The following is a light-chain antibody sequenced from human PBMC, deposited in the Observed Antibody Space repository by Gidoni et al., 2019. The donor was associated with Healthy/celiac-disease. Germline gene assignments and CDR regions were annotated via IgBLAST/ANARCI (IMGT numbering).Light chain of an antibody. CDR3: QQYYSTLLLT. CDR2: WAA. J-gene: IGKJ4*01. Sequence: DIVMTQSPAPLAVSLGERATINCKSSQSVLYSSNNKNYLAWYQQKPGQPPKLLIYWAATRESGVPDRFSGSGSGTDFTLTISSLQAEDVAVYYCQQYYSTLLLTFGGGTKVEIK. V-gene: IGKV4-1*01. CDR1: QSVLYSSNNKNY.